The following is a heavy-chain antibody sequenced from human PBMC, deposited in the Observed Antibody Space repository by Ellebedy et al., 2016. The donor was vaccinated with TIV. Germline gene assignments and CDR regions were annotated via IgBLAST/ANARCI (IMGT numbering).Heavy chain of an antibody. J-gene: IGHJ4*02. Sequence: PGGSLRLSCAASGFTFSSYAMSWVRQAPGKGLEWVSVLSGNGDTTYYADSVKGRFTISRDNSKNTMYLQMNSLRAEDTAVYYCANNRAPGRGYADYWGQGTLVTVSS. V-gene: IGHV3-23*01. CDR2: LSGNGDTT. CDR3: ANNRAPGRGYADY. D-gene: IGHD3-22*01. CDR1: GFTFSSYA.